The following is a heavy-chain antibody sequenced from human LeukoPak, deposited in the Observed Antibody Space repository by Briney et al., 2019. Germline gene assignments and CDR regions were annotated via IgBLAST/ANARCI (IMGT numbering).Heavy chain of an antibody. CDR2: ISSSSSYI. CDR3: ARVVYNWNPGPMDV. V-gene: IGHV3-21*01. CDR1: GFTFSSYA. Sequence: GRSLRLSCAASGFTFSSYAMHWVRQAPGKGLEWVSSISSSSSYIYYADSVKGRFTISRDNAKNSLYLQMNSLRAEDTAVYYCARVVYNWNPGPMDVWGKGTTVTVSS. D-gene: IGHD1-20*01. J-gene: IGHJ6*03.